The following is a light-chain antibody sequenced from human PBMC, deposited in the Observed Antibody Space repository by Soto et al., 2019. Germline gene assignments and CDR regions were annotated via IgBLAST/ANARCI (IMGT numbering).Light chain of an antibody. CDR1: ESVSRF. CDR2: KAS. Sequence: DIHMTQSPSSLSASVGDGVTITCRASESVSRFLNWYQQKPGKAPKLLIYKASTLEVGVPSRFSGSGSGTEFTLTISTLQPSDFATYYCQQYNSYPWTFGQGTKV. V-gene: IGKV1-5*03. J-gene: IGKJ1*01. CDR3: QQYNSYPWT.